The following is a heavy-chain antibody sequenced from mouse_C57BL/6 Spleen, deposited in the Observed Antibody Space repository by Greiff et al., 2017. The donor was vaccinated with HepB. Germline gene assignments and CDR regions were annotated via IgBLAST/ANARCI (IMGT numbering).Heavy chain of an antibody. Sequence: QVTLKESGPGILQPSQTLSLTCSFSGFSLSTFGMGVGWIRQPSGKGLEWLAHIWWDDDKYYNPVLKSRLTISKDTSKNQVFLKSANVDTADTATYYCARRDYCGSSYWDFDVWGTGTTVTVSS. CDR3: ARRDYCGSSYWDFDV. CDR2: IWWDDDK. D-gene: IGHD1-1*01. CDR1: GFSLSTFGMG. V-gene: IGHV8-8*01. J-gene: IGHJ1*03.